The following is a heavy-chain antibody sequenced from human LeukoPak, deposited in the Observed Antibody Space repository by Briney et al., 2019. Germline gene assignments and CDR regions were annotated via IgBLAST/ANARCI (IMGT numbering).Heavy chain of an antibody. CDR3: AKDVGWYHDSSGYHYMDV. Sequence: GGSLRLSCAASGFTFSSYAMSWVRQAPGKGLEWVSAISGSGGSTYYADSVKGRFTISRDNSKNTLYLQMNSLRAEDTAVYYCAKDVGWYHDSSGYHYMDVWGKGTTVTVSS. J-gene: IGHJ6*03. V-gene: IGHV3-23*01. D-gene: IGHD3-22*01. CDR1: GFTFSSYA. CDR2: ISGSGGST.